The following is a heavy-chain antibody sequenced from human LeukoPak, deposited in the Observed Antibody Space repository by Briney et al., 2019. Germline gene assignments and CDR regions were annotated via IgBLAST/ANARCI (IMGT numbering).Heavy chain of an antibody. J-gene: IGHJ5*02. CDR3: ARDCYFWSGYKGWFDP. Sequence: SETLSLTCTVSGGSISSHYWSWIRQPPGKGLEWIGYIYYSGSTNYNPSLKSRVTISVDTSKNQFSLKLSSVTAADTAVYYCARDCYFWSGYKGWFDPWGQGTLVTVSS. CDR1: GGSISSHY. D-gene: IGHD3-3*01. CDR2: IYYSGST. V-gene: IGHV4-59*11.